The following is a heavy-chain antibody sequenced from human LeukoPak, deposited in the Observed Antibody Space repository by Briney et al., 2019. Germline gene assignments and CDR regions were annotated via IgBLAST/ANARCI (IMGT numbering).Heavy chain of an antibody. CDR2: INHSGST. D-gene: IGHD4-17*01. Sequence: SETLSLTCAVYGGSFSGYYWSWIRQPPGKGLEWIGEINHSGSTNYNPSLKSRVTISVDTSKNQFSLKLSSVTAADTAVYYCARLRAYDYGDYYYYGMDVWGQGTTVTVSS. V-gene: IGHV4-34*01. CDR1: GGSFSGYY. J-gene: IGHJ6*02. CDR3: ARLRAYDYGDYYYYGMDV.